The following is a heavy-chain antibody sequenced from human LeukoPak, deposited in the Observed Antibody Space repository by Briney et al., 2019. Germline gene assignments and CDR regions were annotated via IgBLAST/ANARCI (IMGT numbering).Heavy chain of an antibody. CDR1: GYTFTGYY. V-gene: IGHV1-2*04. CDR2: INPNSGGT. D-gene: IGHD6-13*01. Sequence: ASVKVSCKASGYTFTGYYMHWVRQAPGQGGEWMGWINPNSGGTNYAQKFQGWVTMKRDTSISTAYMELSRLRSDDTAVYYCARDHRRIASVAFDIWGHGTMVTVSS. CDR3: ARDHRRIASVAFDI. J-gene: IGHJ3*02.